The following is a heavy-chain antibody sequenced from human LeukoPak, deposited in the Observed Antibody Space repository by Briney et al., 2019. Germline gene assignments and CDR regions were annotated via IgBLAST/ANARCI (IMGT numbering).Heavy chain of an antibody. J-gene: IGHJ4*02. CDR1: GGSISSSSYY. D-gene: IGHD3-22*01. V-gene: IGHV4-39*01. Sequence: SETLSLTCTVSGGSISSSSYYWGWIRQPPGKGLEWIGSIYYSGSTYYNPSLKSRVTISVDTSKNQFSLKLSSVTAADTAVYYCARQNYYDSSGFDYWGQGALVTVSS. CDR3: ARQNYYDSSGFDY. CDR2: IYYSGST.